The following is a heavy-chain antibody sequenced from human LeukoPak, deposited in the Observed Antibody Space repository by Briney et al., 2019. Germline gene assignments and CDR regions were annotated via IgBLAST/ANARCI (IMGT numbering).Heavy chain of an antibody. V-gene: IGHV1-69*13. CDR1: GGTFSSYA. CDR2: IIPIFGTA. J-gene: IGHJ4*02. D-gene: IGHD6-19*01. Sequence: ASVKVSCKASGGTFSSYAISWVRQAPGQGLEWMGGIIPIFGTANYAQKFQGRVAITADESRSTAYMELSSPRSEDTAVYYCAREAGYSSGWFEYFDYWGQGTLVTVSS. CDR3: AREAGYSSGWFEYFDY.